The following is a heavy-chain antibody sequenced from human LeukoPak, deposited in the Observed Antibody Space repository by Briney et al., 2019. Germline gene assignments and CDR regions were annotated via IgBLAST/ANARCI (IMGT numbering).Heavy chain of an antibody. D-gene: IGHD1-26*01. CDR2: IYYSGST. V-gene: IGHV4-30-4*07. CDR1: GGSISSGGYS. CDR3: ARDQFSGSFLLFDY. J-gene: IGHJ4*02. Sequence: PSQTLSLTCAVSGGSISSGGYSWRWLRQPPGKGLEWFGYIYYSGSTYYNPSLKSRVTISVDTSKSQFSLTLSSVTAADTAVYYCARDQFSGSFLLFDYWGQGTLVTVSS.